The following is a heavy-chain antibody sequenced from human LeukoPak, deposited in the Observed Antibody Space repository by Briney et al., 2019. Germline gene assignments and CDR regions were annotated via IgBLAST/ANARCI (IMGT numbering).Heavy chain of an antibody. CDR3: TYPAFFDY. CDR2: VSYDGGDK. V-gene: IGHV3-30*01. CDR1: GFTFTNYA. J-gene: IGHJ4*02. Sequence: GGSLRLSCAASGFTFTNYAIHWVRQAPGKGLEWVAVVSYDGGDKYYADSVKGRFIISRDNSMDTVYLQMNRLRVEDTALYYCTYPAFFDYWGQGTLVTVSS.